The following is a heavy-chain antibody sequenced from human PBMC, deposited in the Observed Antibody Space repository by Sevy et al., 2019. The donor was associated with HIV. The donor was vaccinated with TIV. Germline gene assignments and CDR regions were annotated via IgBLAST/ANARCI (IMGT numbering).Heavy chain of an antibody. D-gene: IGHD3-10*01. CDR1: GFTFSSYA. J-gene: IGHJ4*02. CDR3: AKERRVTMVRGVISSQDY. V-gene: IGHV3-23*01. CDR2: IGGSGGST. Sequence: GGSLRLSCAASGFTFSSYAMSWVRQAPGKGLEWVSAIGGSGGSTYYADSVKGRFTISRDNSKNTLYLQMNSLRAEDTAVYYCAKERRVTMVRGVISSQDYWGQGTLVTVSS.